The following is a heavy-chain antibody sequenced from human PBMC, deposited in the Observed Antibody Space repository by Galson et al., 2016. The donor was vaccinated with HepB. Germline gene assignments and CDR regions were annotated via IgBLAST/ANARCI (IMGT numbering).Heavy chain of an antibody. Sequence: SLRLSCAASGFTFSQFAVHWVRQAPGKGLEWVAVISYDGTKQYYTDSVKGRFTVSRDDSKNTLYLQMNTRRPEDTAVYYCARDQKYSGYDFYYAMDVWGKGATVTVSS. CDR1: GFTFSQFA. D-gene: IGHD5-12*01. V-gene: IGHV3-30*04. J-gene: IGHJ6*04. CDR3: ARDQKYSGYDFYYAMDV. CDR2: ISYDGTKQ.